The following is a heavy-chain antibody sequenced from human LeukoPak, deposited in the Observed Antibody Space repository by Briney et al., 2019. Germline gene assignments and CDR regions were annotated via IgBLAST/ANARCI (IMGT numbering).Heavy chain of an antibody. J-gene: IGHJ6*03. CDR3: ASADSSSADPYYYYYMDV. CDR1: GGSITRYS. D-gene: IGHD6-6*01. Sequence: SKTLSLTCTVSGGSITRYSWSCIRQPPGKGLEWIVYIYTSGSTNSNPPLKSRVTISVAPSKNQFSLKLSTVTASDTAVYYWASADSSSADPYYYYYMDVWGKRNTVTASS. CDR2: IYTSGST. V-gene: IGHV4-4*09.